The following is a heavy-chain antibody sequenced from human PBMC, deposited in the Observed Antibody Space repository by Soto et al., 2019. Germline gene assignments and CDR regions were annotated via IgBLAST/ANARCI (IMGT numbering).Heavy chain of an antibody. D-gene: IGHD3-3*01. Sequence: QVQLVESGGGVVQPGRSLRLSCAASGFTFSSYGMHWVRQDPGTGLEWVAVIWYDGSNKYYADSVTGRFTISRDNSKNTLYMQMNSLRAEETAVYYCARAYYDFWSGYPMADWYLDLWGRVTLVTVSS. J-gene: IGHJ2*01. CDR3: ARAYYDFWSGYPMADWYLDL. V-gene: IGHV3-33*01. CDR1: GFTFSSYG. CDR2: IWYDGSNK.